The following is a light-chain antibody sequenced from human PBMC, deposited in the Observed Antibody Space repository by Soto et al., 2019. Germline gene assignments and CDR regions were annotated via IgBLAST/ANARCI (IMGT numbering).Light chain of an antibody. CDR1: QSVSSSY. CDR2: GAT. CDR3: QQYGSSPRFT. Sequence: EIVLTQSPGTLSLSPGERATLSCRASQSVSSSYLAWYQQKPGQAPRPLIYGATSRATGIPDRFSGSGSGTDFTLTSSRLEPEDFAVYYCQQYGSSPRFTFGPGTKVDVK. J-gene: IGKJ3*01. V-gene: IGKV3-20*01.